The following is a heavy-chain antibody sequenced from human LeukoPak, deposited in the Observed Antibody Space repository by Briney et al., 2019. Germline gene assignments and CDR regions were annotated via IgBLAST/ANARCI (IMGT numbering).Heavy chain of an antibody. J-gene: IGHJ4*02. CDR1: GFTASSYH. D-gene: IGHD3-3*01. V-gene: IGHV3-53*04. CDR3: TRYDGSGTFDY. CDR2: LYSGGST. Sequence: GGSLRLSCAASGFTASSYHMSWVRQAPGKGLEWVSILYSGGSTYYADSVKGRFTISRHKSNNTLYLQMNSLRGEETAVYYCTRYDGSGTFDYWGRGTLVTVSS.